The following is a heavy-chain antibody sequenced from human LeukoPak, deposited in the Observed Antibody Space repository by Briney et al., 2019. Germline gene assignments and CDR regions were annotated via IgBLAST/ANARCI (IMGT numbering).Heavy chain of an antibody. J-gene: IGHJ5*02. CDR3: ARIVRDYDSSRRSLRFDP. V-gene: IGHV4-39*07. CDR1: GGSISSSSYY. CDR2: IYYSGST. D-gene: IGHD6-13*01. Sequence: PSETLSLTCTVSGGSISSSSYYWGWIRQPPGKGLEWIGSIYYSGSTYYNPSLKSRVTISVDTSKNQFSLKLSSVTAADTAVYYCARIVRDYDSSRRSLRFDPWGQGTLVTVSS.